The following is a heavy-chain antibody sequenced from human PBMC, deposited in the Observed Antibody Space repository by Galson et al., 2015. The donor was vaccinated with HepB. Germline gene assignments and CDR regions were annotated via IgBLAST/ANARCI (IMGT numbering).Heavy chain of an antibody. CDR1: GGTFSSYA. D-gene: IGHD3-3*01. V-gene: IGHV1-69*06. Sequence: SVKVSCKASGGTFSSYAISWVRQAPGQGLEWMGGIIPIFGTANYAQKFQGRVTITADKSTSTAYMELSSLRSEDTAVYYCAKTEPRVTIFGVVTDAFDIWGQGTMVPVSS. CDR3: AKTEPRVTIFGVVTDAFDI. J-gene: IGHJ3*02. CDR2: IIPIFGTA.